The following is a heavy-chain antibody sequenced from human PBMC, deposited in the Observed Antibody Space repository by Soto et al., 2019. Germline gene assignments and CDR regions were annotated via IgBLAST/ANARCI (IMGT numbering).Heavy chain of an antibody. Sequence: QVQLQESGPGLVKPSGTLSLTCAVSGGSISSSNWWSWVRQPPGKGLEWVGEIYHSGSTNYNPSLKSRVTISVDKSKNQFSLKLSSVTAADTAVYYCARAEMATIISNYYYGMDVWGQGTTVTVSS. CDR3: ARAEMATIISNYYYGMDV. J-gene: IGHJ6*02. V-gene: IGHV4-4*02. CDR2: IYHSGST. D-gene: IGHD5-12*01. CDR1: GGSISSSNW.